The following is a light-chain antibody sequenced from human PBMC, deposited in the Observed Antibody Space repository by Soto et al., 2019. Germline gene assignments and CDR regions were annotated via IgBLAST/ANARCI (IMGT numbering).Light chain of an antibody. CDR2: GSS. V-gene: IGKV3-20*01. CDR3: QQYGRSPLLYT. Sequence: EIVLTQSPGTLSLSPGERATLFCRTSQSVDINFLAWYQQKPGQAPRLLVYGSSTRAAGVPDRFSGSGSGTDFTLTISRLEPEDFAVYYCQQYGRSPLLYTFGQGTKLGVK. CDR1: QSVDINF. J-gene: IGKJ2*01.